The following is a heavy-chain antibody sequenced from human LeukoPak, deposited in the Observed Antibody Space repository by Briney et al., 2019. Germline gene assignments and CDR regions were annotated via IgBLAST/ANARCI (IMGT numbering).Heavy chain of an antibody. CDR2: FSWNSGRI. V-gene: IGHV3-9*01. D-gene: IGHD6-13*01. CDR3: AKDSGAAAAAHFDY. Sequence: GRSLRLSCAASGFTFDDYAMHWVRQAPGRGLEWGSGFSWNSGRIGYADSVKGRSTISRDNAKNSLYLQMNSLRAEDTALYYCAKDSGAAAAAHFDYWGQRTLVTVSS. J-gene: IGHJ4*02. CDR1: GFTFDDYA.